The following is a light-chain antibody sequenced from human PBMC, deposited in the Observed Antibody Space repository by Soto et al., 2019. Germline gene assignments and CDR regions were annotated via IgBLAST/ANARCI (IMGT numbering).Light chain of an antibody. Sequence: QSGLTQPASVSGSPGQSITISCTGTSSDIGGYNFVSWYQQHPGKAPNLMISDVSNRPSGVSNRFSGSKSGNTASLTISGLQAEDEADYYCSSYTSSTTLVFGGGTKLTVL. CDR2: DVS. V-gene: IGLV2-14*03. J-gene: IGLJ2*01. CDR3: SSYTSSTTLV. CDR1: SSDIGGYNF.